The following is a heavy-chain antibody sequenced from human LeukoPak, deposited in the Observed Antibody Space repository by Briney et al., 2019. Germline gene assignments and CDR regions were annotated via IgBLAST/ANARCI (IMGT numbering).Heavy chain of an antibody. CDR1: GYTFTSYD. Sequence: ASVKVSCKASGYTFTSYDINWVRQATGQGLEWMGWMNPNSGNTGYAQKFQGRVTMTRNTSISTAYMELSSLRSEDTAVYYCARGLRYCSGRRCNVSPPYSYYMDVWGKGTTVTISS. CDR3: ARGLRYCSGRRCNVSPPYSYYMDV. CDR2: MNPNSGNT. J-gene: IGHJ6*03. V-gene: IGHV1-8*01. D-gene: IGHD2-15*01.